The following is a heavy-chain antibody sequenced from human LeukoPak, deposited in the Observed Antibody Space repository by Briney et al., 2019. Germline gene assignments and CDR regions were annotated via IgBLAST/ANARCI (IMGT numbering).Heavy chain of an antibody. J-gene: IGHJ3*02. V-gene: IGHV3-30-3*01. D-gene: IGHD3-16*01. CDR3: ARATDWARDAFDI. CDR2: ISYDGSNK. Sequence: GGSLRLSCAASGFTFSSYAMHWVRQAPGKGLEWVAVISYDGSNKYYADSVKGRITISRDNSKNTLYLQMNSQRAEDTAVYYCARATDWARDAFDIWGQGTMVTVSS. CDR1: GFTFSSYA.